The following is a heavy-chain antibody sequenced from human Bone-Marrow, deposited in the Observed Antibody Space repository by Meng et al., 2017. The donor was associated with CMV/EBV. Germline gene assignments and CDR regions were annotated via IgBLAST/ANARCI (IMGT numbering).Heavy chain of an antibody. Sequence: GGSLRLSYAASGFTFSSYSMNWVRQAPGKGLEWVSAIGSAGDTYYADSVKGRFTISRDNSQNTLYLQMNSLRAEDTALYYCAKRNGAAAGTTDYWGQGTLVTVSS. CDR3: AKRNGAAAGTTDY. J-gene: IGHJ4*02. D-gene: IGHD6-13*01. V-gene: IGHV3-23*01. CDR1: GFTFSSYS. CDR2: IGSAGDT.